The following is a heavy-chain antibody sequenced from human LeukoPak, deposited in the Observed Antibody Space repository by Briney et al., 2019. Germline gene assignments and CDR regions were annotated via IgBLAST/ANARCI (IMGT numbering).Heavy chain of an antibody. J-gene: IGHJ4*02. V-gene: IGHV5-51*03. Sequence: KPGESLKISCKGSGYSFNDYCIGWVRQMPGKGLEWMVIIYPGDSNTRYSPSFKVPITISAAKTIGTAYLQWLSLKASDTAIYYCARRGSSGYYYIFDDWGQGTLVTVSS. CDR2: IYPGDSNT. CDR1: GYSFNDYC. CDR3: ARRGSSGYYYIFDD. D-gene: IGHD3-22*01.